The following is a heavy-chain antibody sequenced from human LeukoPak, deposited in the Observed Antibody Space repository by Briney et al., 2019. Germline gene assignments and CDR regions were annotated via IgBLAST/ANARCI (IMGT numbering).Heavy chain of an antibody. CDR1: GYTFTSYG. D-gene: IGHD2-2*01. J-gene: IGHJ4*02. CDR3: ARGGRVVPVAKKEFDY. CDR2: ISAYNGNT. Sequence: GASVKASYKASGYTFTSYGISWVRQAPGQGLEWMGWISAYNGNTNYSQKLQGRVTMTTDTSTGTAYMELRSLRSDDTAVYYCARGGRVVPVAKKEFDYWGQGTLVTVSS. V-gene: IGHV1-18*01.